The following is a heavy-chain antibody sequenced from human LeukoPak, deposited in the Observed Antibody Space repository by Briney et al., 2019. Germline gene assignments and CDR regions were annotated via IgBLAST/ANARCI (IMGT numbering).Heavy chain of an antibody. CDR3: ARDYYDSSGYPLGNAFDI. CDR1: GGSISSYY. Sequence: SETLSLTCTVSGGSISSYYWSWIRQPAGKGQEWIGRIYTSGSTNYNPSLKSRVTMSVDTSKNQFSLKLSSVTAADTAVYYCARDYYDSSGYPLGNAFDIWGQGTMVTVSS. CDR2: IYTSGST. D-gene: IGHD3-22*01. J-gene: IGHJ3*02. V-gene: IGHV4-4*07.